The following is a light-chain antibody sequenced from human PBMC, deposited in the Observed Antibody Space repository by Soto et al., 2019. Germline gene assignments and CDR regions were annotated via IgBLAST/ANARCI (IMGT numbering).Light chain of an antibody. CDR2: DIT. Sequence: QSVLTQPASVSGSPGQSVTISCTGISRDVGAYNFVSWYQQHPGRAPKLIIYDITDRPSGVSSRFSGSRSGSTASLTSSGLQADDEADYYCSSYTTINNLWVFGGGTKLTVL. J-gene: IGLJ3*02. CDR3: SSYTTINNLWV. CDR1: SRDVGAYNF. V-gene: IGLV2-14*03.